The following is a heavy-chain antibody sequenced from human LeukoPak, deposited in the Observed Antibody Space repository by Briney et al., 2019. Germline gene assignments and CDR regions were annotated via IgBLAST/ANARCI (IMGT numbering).Heavy chain of an antibody. CDR2: IYYSGST. CDR3: ARVTGYMIEDYFDY. D-gene: IGHD3-22*01. CDR1: GGSISSYY. Sequence: PSETLCLTCTVSGGSISSYYWSWIRQPPGKGLEWIGYIYYSGSTNYNPSLKSRVTISVDTSKNQFSLRLSSVTAADTAVYYCARVTGYMIEDYFDYWGQGTLVTVSS. J-gene: IGHJ4*02. V-gene: IGHV4-59*01.